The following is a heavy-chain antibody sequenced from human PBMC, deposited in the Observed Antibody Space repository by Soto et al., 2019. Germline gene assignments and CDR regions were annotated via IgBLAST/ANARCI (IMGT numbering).Heavy chain of an antibody. D-gene: IGHD2-2*01. V-gene: IGHV1-8*01. Sequence: QVQLVQSGAEVKKPGASVKVSCKASGYTFTSYDINWVRQAPGQGLEWMGWMNPNSGSTGYAQKFQGRITMTRNTSIRTAYMELSGLRSEDTAVYYCARDEQQLLYAFDIWGQGTMVTVSS. CDR2: MNPNSGST. CDR1: GYTFTSYD. J-gene: IGHJ3*02. CDR3: ARDEQQLLYAFDI.